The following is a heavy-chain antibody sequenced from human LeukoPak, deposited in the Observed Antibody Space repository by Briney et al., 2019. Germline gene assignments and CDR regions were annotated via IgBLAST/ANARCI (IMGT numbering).Heavy chain of an antibody. V-gene: IGHV1-46*01. CDR3: AKDYHYYDSSGYYFDY. CDR2: ISPSGGST. J-gene: IGHJ4*02. Sequence: GASVKVSCKAFGYTFTGYWMHWVRQAPGQGPEWMGVISPSGGSTIYAQKFKGRVTLTRDMSTSTDYLELSSLRSEDTAVYYCAKDYHYYDSSGYYFDYWGQGTLVTVSS. D-gene: IGHD3-22*01. CDR1: GYTFTGYW.